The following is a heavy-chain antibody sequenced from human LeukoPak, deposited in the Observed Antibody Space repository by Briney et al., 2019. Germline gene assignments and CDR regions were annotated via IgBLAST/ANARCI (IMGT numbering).Heavy chain of an antibody. CDR3: AELGITMIGGV. CDR2: ITSSSTYI. J-gene: IGHJ6*04. Sequence: GGTLRLSCAASGFTFSNYNMNWVRQAPGKGLEWVSSITSSSTYIDYADPVKGRFTISRDNAKNSLYLQMNSLRAEDTAVYYCAELGITMIGGVWGKGTTVTISS. D-gene: IGHD3-10*02. V-gene: IGHV3-21*01. CDR1: GFTFSNYN.